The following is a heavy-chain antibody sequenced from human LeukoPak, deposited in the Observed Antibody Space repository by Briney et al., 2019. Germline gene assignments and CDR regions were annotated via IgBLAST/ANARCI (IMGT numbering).Heavy chain of an antibody. CDR3: ARDGGPGIAFYGMDV. J-gene: IGHJ6*02. Sequence: GGSLRLSCAASGFTFSSYGMHWVRQAPGMGLEWVAVIWYDGSNKYYADSVKGRFTTSRDNSKNTLYLQMNSLRAEDTAVYYCARDGGPGIAFYGMDVWGQGTTVTVSS. CDR1: GFTFSSYG. V-gene: IGHV3-33*01. CDR2: IWYDGSNK. D-gene: IGHD6-13*01.